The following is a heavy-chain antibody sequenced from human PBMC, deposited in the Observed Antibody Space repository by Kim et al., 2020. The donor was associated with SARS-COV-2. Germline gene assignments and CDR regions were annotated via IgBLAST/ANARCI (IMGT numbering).Heavy chain of an antibody. Sequence: GGSLRLSCAASSFTFGHFAMNWVRQAPGKGLEWISTISDSGDSTYYADSWKGRFTIYRDNSKNTLFLQMNSLRADDTAMYYCAEDLNLGVDSWGQGNLVTVSA. D-gene: IGHD7-27*01. CDR1: SFTFGHFA. CDR2: ISDSGDST. V-gene: IGHV3-23*01. CDR3: AEDLNLGVDS. J-gene: IGHJ4*02.